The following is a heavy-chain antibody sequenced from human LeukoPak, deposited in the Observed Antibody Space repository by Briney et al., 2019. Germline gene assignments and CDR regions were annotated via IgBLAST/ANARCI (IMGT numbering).Heavy chain of an antibody. V-gene: IGHV3-7*01. J-gene: IGHJ4*02. Sequence: NIKQDGSEKYYVDSVKGRFTISRDNAKNSLYLQMNSLIAEDTAVYYCARRVLQWLPFDYWGQGTLVTVSS. CDR3: ARRVLQWLPFDY. CDR2: IKQDGSEK. D-gene: IGHD6-19*01.